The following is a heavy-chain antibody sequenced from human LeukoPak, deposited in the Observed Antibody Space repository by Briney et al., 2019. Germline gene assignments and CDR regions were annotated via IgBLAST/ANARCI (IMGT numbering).Heavy chain of an antibody. CDR3: ARVVKTYYDFWSGYLGGEKEAFDI. V-gene: IGHV1-69*06. D-gene: IGHD3-3*01. J-gene: IGHJ3*02. CDR2: IIPIFGTA. CDR1: GGTFSSYA. Sequence: AASVKVSCKASGGTFSSYAISWVRQAPGQGLEWMGGIIPIFGTANYAQKFQGRVTITADKSTSTAYMELSSLRSEDTAVYYCARVVKTYYDFWSGYLGGEKEAFDIWGQGTMVTVSS.